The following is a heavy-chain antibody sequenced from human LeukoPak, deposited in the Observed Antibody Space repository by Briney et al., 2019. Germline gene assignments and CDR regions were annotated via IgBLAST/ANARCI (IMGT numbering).Heavy chain of an antibody. D-gene: IGHD3-10*01. Sequence: SETLSLTCAVYGGSFSGYYWSWIRQPPGKGLEWIGEINHSGSTNYNPSLKSRVTISVDTSKNQFSLKLSSVTAADTAVYYCARGRRVWFGELSYYFDCWGQGTLVTVSS. CDR2: INHSGST. CDR3: ARGRRVWFGELSYYFDC. V-gene: IGHV4-34*01. CDR1: GGSFSGYY. J-gene: IGHJ4*02.